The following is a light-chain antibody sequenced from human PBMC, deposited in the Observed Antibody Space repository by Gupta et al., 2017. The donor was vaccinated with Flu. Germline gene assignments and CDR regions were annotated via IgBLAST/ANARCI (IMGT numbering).Light chain of an antibody. J-gene: IGLJ3*02. CDR3: ASWDGSLNGWV. CDR2: SNM. V-gene: IGLV1-44*01. CDR1: SSNIGSNP. Sequence: QSVLTQPPSASGTPGQRITISCSGGSSNIGSNPVNWYQQVPGTGPKLLIYSNMFRLSGVPDRFSGSKSGTSASLAISGLQSEDEADYYCASWDGSLNGWVFGGGTKLTVL.